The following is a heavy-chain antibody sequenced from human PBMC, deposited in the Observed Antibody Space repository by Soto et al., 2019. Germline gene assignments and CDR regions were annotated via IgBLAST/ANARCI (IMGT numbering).Heavy chain of an antibody. CDR1: GFTFSNYA. CDR2: ITGSSGRT. D-gene: IGHD1-26*01. CDR3: AKEYTSTSRGSFDC. Sequence: EVHLLEFGGGLVQPGGSLRLSCAASGFTFSNYAMNWVRQAPGKGLEWVSGITGSSGRTFYADSVKGRFTISRDNSKNTVYLQMNSVRADDTAVYYCAKEYTSTSRGSFDCWGQGALVTVSS. V-gene: IGHV3-23*01. J-gene: IGHJ4*02.